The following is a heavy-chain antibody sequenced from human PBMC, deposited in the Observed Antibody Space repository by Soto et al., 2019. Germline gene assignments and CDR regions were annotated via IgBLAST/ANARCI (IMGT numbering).Heavy chain of an antibody. V-gene: IGHV3-23*01. J-gene: IGHJ4*02. CDR1: GFTFSSYA. CDR3: AKASSYYYDSSGHQDY. D-gene: IGHD3-22*01. Sequence: GGSLRLSCAASGFTFSSYAMSWVRQAPGKGLEWVSAISGSGGSTYYADSVKGRFTISRDNSKNTLYLQMNSLRAEDTAVYYCAKASSYYYDSSGHQDYWGQGTLVTVSS. CDR2: ISGSGGST.